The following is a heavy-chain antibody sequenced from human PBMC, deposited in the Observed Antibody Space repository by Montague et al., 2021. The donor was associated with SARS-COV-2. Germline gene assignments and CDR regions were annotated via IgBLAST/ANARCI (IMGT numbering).Heavy chain of an antibody. J-gene: IGHJ5*02. CDR2: IYYSGST. Sequence: SETLSLTCTVSGGFISSRSYYWGWIRQPPGKGLEWIGSIYYSGSTYYXXXLKSRVTISVDTSKNQFSLKLSSVTAADTAVYYCASQTLGITIFGVVNGRWFDPWGQGTLVTVSS. V-gene: IGHV4-39*01. CDR1: GGFISSRSYY. D-gene: IGHD3-3*01. CDR3: ASQTLGITIFGVVNGRWFDP.